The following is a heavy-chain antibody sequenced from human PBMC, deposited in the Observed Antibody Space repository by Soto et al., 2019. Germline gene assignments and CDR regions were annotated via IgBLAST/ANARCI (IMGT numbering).Heavy chain of an antibody. CDR2: ITFSGNTV. CDR1: GFTFSDSY. V-gene: IGHV3-11*01. Sequence: GGSLRLACAASGFTFSDSYMSWIRQAPGKGLEWISYITFSGNTVYYADSLKGRFTISRDNAKNSLYLQMNRLRAEDTAVYYCARDNGDSSGYYSSQHWGQGTLVTVSS. J-gene: IGHJ1*01. D-gene: IGHD3-22*01. CDR3: ARDNGDSSGYYSSQH.